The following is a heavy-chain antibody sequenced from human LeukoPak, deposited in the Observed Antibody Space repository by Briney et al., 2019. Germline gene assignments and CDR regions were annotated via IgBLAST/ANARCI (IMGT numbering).Heavy chain of an antibody. V-gene: IGHV3-30-3*01. D-gene: IGHD5-12*01. Sequence: PGGSLRLSCAASGFTFSSYAMHWVRQAPGKGLEWVAVISYDGSNKYYADSVKGRFTISRDNAKNSLYLQMNSLRAEDTAVYYCARDGLEEWLRSSYYYYYMDVWGKGTTVTVSS. CDR1: GFTFSSYA. CDR3: ARDGLEEWLRSSYYYYYMDV. J-gene: IGHJ6*03. CDR2: ISYDGSNK.